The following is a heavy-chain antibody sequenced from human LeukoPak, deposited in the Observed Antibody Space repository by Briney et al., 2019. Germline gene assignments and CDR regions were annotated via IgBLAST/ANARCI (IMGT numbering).Heavy chain of an antibody. D-gene: IGHD6-13*01. CDR3: AGASVWAATRAAAGNDY. J-gene: IGHJ4*02. CDR2: IYYKGST. V-gene: IGHV4-59*11. CDR1: GGSISPHY. Sequence: SETLSLTCTVSGGSISPHYWSWIRQVPGKGLEWIGYIYYKGSTNYNPSLKSRVTISVDTSKNQFSLRLSSVTTADTAVYYCAGASVWAATRAAAGNDYRGQGTLVTVSS.